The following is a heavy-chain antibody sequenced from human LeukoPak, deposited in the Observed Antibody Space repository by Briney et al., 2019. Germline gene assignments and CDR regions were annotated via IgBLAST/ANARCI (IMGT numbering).Heavy chain of an antibody. D-gene: IGHD2-15*01. CDR1: GFTFSTYT. V-gene: IGHV3-21*01. CDR2: ISSRSTYI. CDR3: VRISCSGGSCYFDY. Sequence: GGSLRLSCAASGFTFSTYTMNWVRQAPGKGLEWVSSISSRSTYIYYADSVKGRFTISRDNAQNTLYLQLNSLRAEDTAVYYCVRISCSGGSCYFDYWGQGTLVTVSS. J-gene: IGHJ4*02.